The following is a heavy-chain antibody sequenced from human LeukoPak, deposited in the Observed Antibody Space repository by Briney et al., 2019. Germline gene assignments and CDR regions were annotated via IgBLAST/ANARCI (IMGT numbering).Heavy chain of an antibody. CDR3: ARDLPLGEVGAALGGMDV. V-gene: IGHV1-69*05. D-gene: IGHD1-26*01. J-gene: IGHJ6*02. CDR2: NIPIFGTA. CDR1: GGTFSSYA. Sequence: SVKVSCKASGGTFSSYAISWVRQAPGQGLEWMGGNIPIFGTANYAERFQGRVTITTYESTSTAYMELSSLRSEDTAVYYCARDLPLGEVGAALGGMDVWGQGTTVTVSS.